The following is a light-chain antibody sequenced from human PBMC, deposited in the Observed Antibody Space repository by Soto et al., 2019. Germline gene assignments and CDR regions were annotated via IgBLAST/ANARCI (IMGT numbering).Light chain of an antibody. CDR2: GAS. Sequence: EIVMTQSPATLSVSPGERATLSCWASQSVSSNLAWYQQEPGQAPRLLIYGASSRATGIPSRLSGSGSGTEFTLTISSLQSEDFAVYYCQQYNNWPVTFGPGTKVDI. V-gene: IGKV3-15*01. J-gene: IGKJ3*01. CDR3: QQYNNWPVT. CDR1: QSVSSN.